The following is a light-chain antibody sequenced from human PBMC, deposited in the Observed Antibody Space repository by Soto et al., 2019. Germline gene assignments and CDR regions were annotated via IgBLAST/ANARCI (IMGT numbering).Light chain of an antibody. V-gene: IGKV1-33*01. J-gene: IGKJ5*01. CDR3: QQYHNFPIT. CDR1: QHINIY. Sequence: DIQMTQSPSSLSASVGDRVTITCQASQHINIYLNWYQHQPGKAPKLLSFDASNLATGVPSRFSGSGSGTDFTFTISSLQPEDFATYYCQQYHNFPITFGQGTRLEIK. CDR2: DAS.